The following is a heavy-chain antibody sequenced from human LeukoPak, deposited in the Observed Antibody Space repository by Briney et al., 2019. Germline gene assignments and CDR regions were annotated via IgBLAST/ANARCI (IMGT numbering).Heavy chain of an antibody. J-gene: IGHJ4*02. CDR2: ISGSGSVI. CDR1: GFTFSDYY. CDR3: SRDPRPCDY. V-gene: IGHV3-11*04. Sequence: GGSLRLSCAASGFTFSDYYMTWIRHAPGRGLQTVAYISGSGSVIVYADSVKGRFTISRDNAQNSLYLQMNSLRDEDTAVYYCSRDPRPCDYWGQGTLVTVSS.